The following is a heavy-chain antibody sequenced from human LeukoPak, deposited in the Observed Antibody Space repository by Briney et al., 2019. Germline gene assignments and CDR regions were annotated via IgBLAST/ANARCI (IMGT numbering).Heavy chain of an antibody. CDR3: ALRYCSGGSCYPFDY. CDR2: INHSGST. D-gene: IGHD2-15*01. CDR1: GGSFSGYY. V-gene: IGHV4-34*01. J-gene: IGHJ4*02. Sequence: SETLSLTCAVYGGSFSGYYWSWVRQPPGKGLEWIGEINHSGSTNYNPSLTSRVTISVDTSKNQFSLKLSSVTAADTAVYYCALRYCSGGSCYPFDYWGQGTLVTVSS.